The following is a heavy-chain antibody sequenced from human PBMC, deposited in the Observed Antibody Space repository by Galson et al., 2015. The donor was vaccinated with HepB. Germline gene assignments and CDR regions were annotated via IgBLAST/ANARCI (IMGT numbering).Heavy chain of an antibody. CDR2: ITNNGGTK. CDR1: EFAFGAYT. CDR3: VRDQIGTFAFDI. V-gene: IGHV3-30-3*01. Sequence: SLRLSCAASEFAFGAYTMHWVRQAPGKGVEWVAAITNNGGTKFYADSVRGRVTISRDNSESTVSLQMNNLRVEDTALYYCVRDQIGTFAFDIWGQGQWSPSPQ. D-gene: IGHD1-26*01. J-gene: IGHJ3*02.